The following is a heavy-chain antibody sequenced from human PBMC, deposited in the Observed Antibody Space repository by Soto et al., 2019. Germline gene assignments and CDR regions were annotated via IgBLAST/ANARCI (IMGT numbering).Heavy chain of an antibody. V-gene: IGHV4-30-2*01. J-gene: IGHJ6*02. CDR3: ARAYYDFWTSYHYGMDV. CDR1: GVSISSDGYS. CDR2: IYQSGST. Sequence: QLQLQESGSGLVKPSQTLSLTCAVSGVSISSDGYSWSWIRQPPGKGLEWIGFIYQSGSTYYNPSLNSRGTMSVDRSKNQFSLKLTSVTAADKAVYYCARAYYDFWTSYHYGMDVWGQGTTVTVSS. D-gene: IGHD3-3*01.